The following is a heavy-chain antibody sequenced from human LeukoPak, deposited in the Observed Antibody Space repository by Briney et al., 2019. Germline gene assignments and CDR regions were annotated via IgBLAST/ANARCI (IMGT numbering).Heavy chain of an antibody. D-gene: IGHD6-19*01. J-gene: IGHJ4*02. CDR1: GGTFSSYA. CDR3: ARDPASISSGDHD. V-gene: IGHV1-69*13. CDR2: IIPIFGTA. Sequence: SVKVSCKASGGTFSSYAISWVRQAPGQGLEWMGGIIPIFGTANYAQKFQGRVMITADESTSTAYMELSSLRSEDTAVYYCARDPASISSGDHDWGQGTLVTVSS.